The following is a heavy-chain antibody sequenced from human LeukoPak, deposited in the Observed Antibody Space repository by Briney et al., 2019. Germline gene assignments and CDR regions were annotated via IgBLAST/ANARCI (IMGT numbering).Heavy chain of an antibody. CDR1: GFSFDDFA. CDR2: ITWNGGTI. CDR3: ATRYASGPIADY. D-gene: IGHD3-10*01. J-gene: IGHJ4*02. V-gene: IGHV3-9*01. Sequence: GGSLRLSCAASGFSFDDFAMHWVRQAPGKGLERVLGITWNGGTIDYADSVKGRFTISRDNAKNSLYLQMNSLRAEDTALYYCATRYASGPIADYWGQGTLVTVSS.